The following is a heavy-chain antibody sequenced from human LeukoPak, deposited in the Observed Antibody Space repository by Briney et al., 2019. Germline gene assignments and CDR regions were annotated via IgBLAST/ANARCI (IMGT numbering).Heavy chain of an antibody. V-gene: IGHV3-21*01. J-gene: IGHJ3*02. CDR2: ISSSSSYI. D-gene: IGHD6-6*01. CDR1: GFTFSSYS. CDR3: ARVGEYSSFEGGDI. Sequence: PGGSLRLSCAASGFTFSSYSMNWVRQAPGKGLEWVSPISSSSSYIYYADSVKGRFTISRDNAKNSLYLQMNSLRAEDTAVYYCARVGEYSSFEGGDIWGQGTMVTVSS.